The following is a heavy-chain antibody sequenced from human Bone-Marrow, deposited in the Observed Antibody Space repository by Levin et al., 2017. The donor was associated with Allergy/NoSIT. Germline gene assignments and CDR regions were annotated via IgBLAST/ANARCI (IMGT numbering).Heavy chain of an antibody. Sequence: PGGSLRLSCAASGFIFSSYEMNWVRQAPGKGLEWVSYISSSGTTIFYRDSVKGRFTISRDNAKNSLYLQMNSLRAEDTAVYYCARGQEDAIFGELSLYHYYGMDVWGHGTTVTVSS. V-gene: IGHV3-48*03. CDR3: ARGQEDAIFGELSLYHYYGMDV. CDR2: ISSSGTTI. CDR1: GFIFSSYE. D-gene: IGHD3-3*01. J-gene: IGHJ6*02.